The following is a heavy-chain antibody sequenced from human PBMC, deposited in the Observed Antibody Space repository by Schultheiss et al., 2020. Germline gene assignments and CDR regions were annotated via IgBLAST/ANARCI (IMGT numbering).Heavy chain of an antibody. Sequence: GSLRLSCAASGFTFSSYWMSWVRQAPGKGLEWVGRIRSKANSYATAYAASVKGRFTISRDDSKNTAYLQMNSLKTEDTAVYYCTRLGLGYCSGGSCYSTLIDYWGQGTLVTVSS. CDR2: IRSKANSYAT. V-gene: IGHV3-73*01. CDR1: GFTFSSYW. D-gene: IGHD2-15*01. CDR3: TRLGLGYCSGGSCYSTLIDY. J-gene: IGHJ4*02.